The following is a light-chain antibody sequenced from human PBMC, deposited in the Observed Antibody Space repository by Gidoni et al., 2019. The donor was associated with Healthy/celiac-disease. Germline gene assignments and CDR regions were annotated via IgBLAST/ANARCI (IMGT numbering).Light chain of an antibody. CDR2: DAS. V-gene: IGKV3-11*01. Sequence: EIVLTQSPATLSLSPGEIATLSCRASQRVSSYLAWYQQKPGQAPRLLIYDASNRATGLPARFSGSGSGTDFTLTISSLEPEDFAVYYCQQRSNWPPEVTFGQGTRLEIK. CDR3: QQRSNWPPEVT. CDR1: QRVSSY. J-gene: IGKJ5*01.